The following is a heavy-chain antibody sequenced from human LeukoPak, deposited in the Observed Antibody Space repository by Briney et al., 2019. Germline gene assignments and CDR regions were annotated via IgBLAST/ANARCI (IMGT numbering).Heavy chain of an antibody. Sequence: SETLSLTCAVYGGSFSGYYWSWIRQPPGKGLEWIGEINHSGSTNYNPSLESRVTISVDTSKNQFSLKLSSVTAADTAVYYCARDRQDSGITMVRGVMKKGYYYYMDVWGKGTTVTISS. V-gene: IGHV4-34*01. J-gene: IGHJ6*03. CDR2: INHSGST. D-gene: IGHD3-10*01. CDR1: GGSFSGYY. CDR3: ARDRQDSGITMVRGVMKKGYYYYMDV.